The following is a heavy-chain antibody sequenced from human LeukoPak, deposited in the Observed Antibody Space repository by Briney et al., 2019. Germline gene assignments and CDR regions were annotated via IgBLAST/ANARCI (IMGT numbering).Heavy chain of an antibody. Sequence: GGSLRLSCAASGFTFSSYGMHWVRQAPGKGLEWVAFIRYDGSNKYYADSVKGRFTISRDNSKNALYLQMNSLRAEDTAVYYCAKEKTYDCSGYFYFDYWGQGTLVTVSS. CDR3: AKEKTYDCSGYFYFDY. CDR1: GFTFSSYG. J-gene: IGHJ4*02. CDR2: IRYDGSNK. D-gene: IGHD3-22*01. V-gene: IGHV3-30*02.